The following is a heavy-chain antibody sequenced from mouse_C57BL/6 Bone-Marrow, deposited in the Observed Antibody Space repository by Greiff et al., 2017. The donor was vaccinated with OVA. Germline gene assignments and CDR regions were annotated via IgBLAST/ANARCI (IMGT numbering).Heavy chain of an antibody. CDR3: APLLLLDY. D-gene: IGHD1-1*01. V-gene: IGHV1-82*01. CDR2: IYPGDGDT. CDR1: GYAFSSSW. Sequence: VKLQESGPELVKPGASVKISCKASGYAFSSSWMNWVKQRPGKGLEWIGRIYPGDGDTNYNGKFKGKATLTADKSSNTAYMQLSSLTSEDSAVYFCAPLLLLDYWGQGTTLTVSS. J-gene: IGHJ2*01.